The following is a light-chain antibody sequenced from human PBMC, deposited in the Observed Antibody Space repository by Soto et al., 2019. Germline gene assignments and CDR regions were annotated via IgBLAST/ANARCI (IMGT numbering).Light chain of an antibody. CDR1: SGSVSTSYY. V-gene: IGLV8-61*01. CDR3: ALYVGSGTVV. J-gene: IGLJ2*01. CDR2: NTT. Sequence: QAVVTQEPSFSVSPGGTVILTCGLTSGSVSTSYYPSWYQQSPGLAPRTLIYNTTTRPSGVPDRFSGSILGNKAALPITGAQSDDESDYLCALYVGSGTVVFGGGTKLTVL.